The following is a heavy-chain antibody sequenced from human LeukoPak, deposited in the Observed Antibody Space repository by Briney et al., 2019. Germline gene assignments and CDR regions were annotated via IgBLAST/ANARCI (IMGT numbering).Heavy chain of an antibody. CDR1: GYTFTRYY. CDR3: ARELRRRWYFDL. J-gene: IGHJ2*01. Sequence: ASVKVSCKASGYTFTRYYLHWVRQAPGQGPEWMGWINPNSGGTNYAQKFQGRVTMSRDTSISTAYMELAFLRSDDTAVYYCARELRRRWYFDLWGRGTLVTVSS. CDR2: INPNSGGT. D-gene: IGHD3-10*01. V-gene: IGHV1-2*02.